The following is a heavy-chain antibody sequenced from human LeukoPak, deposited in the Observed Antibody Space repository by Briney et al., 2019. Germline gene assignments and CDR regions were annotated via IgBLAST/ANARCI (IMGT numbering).Heavy chain of an antibody. D-gene: IGHD1-26*01. V-gene: IGHV3-23*01. CDR3: VRWPEGATPKFHY. CDR1: GFTFSTYA. J-gene: IGHJ4*02. CDR2: ISGSGGVT. Sequence: GGSLRLSCAASGFTFSTYAMSWVRQAPGKGLEWVSTISGSGGVTYYPDSVRGRFTISRDNSKNTLHLQMDSLRVEDTAVYYCVRWPEGATPKFHYWGQGTLVTVSS.